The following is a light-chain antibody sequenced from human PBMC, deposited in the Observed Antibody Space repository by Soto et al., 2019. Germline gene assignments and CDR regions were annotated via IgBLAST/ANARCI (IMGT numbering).Light chain of an antibody. Sequence: DIQMTQSPSTLSASVGDRVTITCRASQSISRWLAWHQQKPGKAPKLLIYDASSLESGVPSRFSGSGSGTEFTLTISSLQPDDFATYYCQQYNYFCTFGQGTRLEIK. CDR2: DAS. J-gene: IGKJ5*01. V-gene: IGKV1-5*01. CDR3: QQYNYFCT. CDR1: QSISRW.